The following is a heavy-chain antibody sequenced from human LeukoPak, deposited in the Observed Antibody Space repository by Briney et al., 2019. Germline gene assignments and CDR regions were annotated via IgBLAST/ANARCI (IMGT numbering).Heavy chain of an antibody. J-gene: IGHJ5*02. D-gene: IGHD1-1*01. CDR1: GYSISSGYY. Sequence: SETLSLTCIVSGYSISSGYYWGWIRQPPGKGLEWIGSIYHSGSTDYNPSLKSRVTISVDTSKNQFSLKLRSVTAADTSVYFCASQQQLVLLDWFDPWGQGTLVTVSS. V-gene: IGHV4-38-2*02. CDR3: ASQQQLVLLDWFDP. CDR2: IYHSGST.